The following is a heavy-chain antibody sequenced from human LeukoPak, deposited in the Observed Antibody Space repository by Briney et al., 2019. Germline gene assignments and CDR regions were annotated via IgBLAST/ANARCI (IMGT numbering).Heavy chain of an antibody. V-gene: IGHV1-8*01. J-gene: IGHJ3*02. CDR1: GYTFTSYD. CDR3: ATQTTVGQEDAFDI. CDR2: MNPNSGNT. Sequence: ASVKVSCKASGYTFTSYDINWVRQATGQGLAWMGWMNPNSGNTGYAQKFQGRVTMTRNTSISTAYMELSSLRSEDTAVYYCATQTTVGQEDAFDIWGQGTMVTVSS. D-gene: IGHD4-11*01.